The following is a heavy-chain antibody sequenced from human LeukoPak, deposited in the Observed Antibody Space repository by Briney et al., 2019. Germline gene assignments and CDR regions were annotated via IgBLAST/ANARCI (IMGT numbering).Heavy chain of an antibody. CDR3: ARGRGGSYHY. CDR2: INTDGSTT. J-gene: IGHJ4*02. V-gene: IGHV3-74*01. D-gene: IGHD1-26*01. CDR1: GFTFSNDW. Sequence: PGGSLRLSCAASGFTFSNDWMHWVRQAPGKGLVWVSRINTDGSTTTYADSVKGRFTISRDNAKNTLYLQMNSLRVEDTAVYNCARGRGGSYHYWGQGTLVTVSS.